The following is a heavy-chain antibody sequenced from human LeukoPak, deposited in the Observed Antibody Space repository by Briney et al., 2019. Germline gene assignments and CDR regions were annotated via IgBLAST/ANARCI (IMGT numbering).Heavy chain of an antibody. Sequence: ASVKVSCKASGYTFSSYSISWVRQAPGQGLEWMGWISADNGNTKYTQKLQGRVTVTTDTSTSTAYMELRSLRSDDTAVYYCATEVGCSTTSCYALGYYGLEVWGQGTTVIVSS. D-gene: IGHD2-2*01. CDR1: GYTFSSYS. J-gene: IGHJ6*02. CDR2: ISADNGNT. CDR3: ATEVGCSTTSCYALGYYGLEV. V-gene: IGHV1-18*04.